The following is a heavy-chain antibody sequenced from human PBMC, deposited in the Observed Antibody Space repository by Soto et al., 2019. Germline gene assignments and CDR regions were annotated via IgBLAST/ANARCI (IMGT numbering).Heavy chain of an antibody. D-gene: IGHD3-22*01. J-gene: IGHJ4*02. Sequence: VQLLESGGDLVQPGRSLRLSCAASGFTFSGYAMSWVRQAPGKGLEWVGGIIPIFGTADYAQKFQGRVTITAVESTSTAYMELSSLRSEDTAVYYCASHYDSGGYYYRGLDYWGQGTLVTVSS. CDR2: IIPIFGTA. CDR1: GFTFSGYA. V-gene: IGHV1-69*01. CDR3: ASHYDSGGYYYRGLDY.